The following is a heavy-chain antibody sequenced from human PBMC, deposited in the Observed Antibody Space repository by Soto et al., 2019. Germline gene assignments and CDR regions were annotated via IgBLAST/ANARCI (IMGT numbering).Heavy chain of an antibody. V-gene: IGHV3-20*01. D-gene: IGHD6-13*01. Sequence: GGSLRLSCAASGFTFDDYGMSWVRQAPGKGLEWVSGINWNGGSTGYADSVKGRFTISRDNAKNSLYLQMNSLRAEDTALYHCARRREQQLLDVWGKGTTVTVSS. CDR1: GFTFDDYG. CDR3: ARRREQQLLDV. CDR2: INWNGGST. J-gene: IGHJ6*04.